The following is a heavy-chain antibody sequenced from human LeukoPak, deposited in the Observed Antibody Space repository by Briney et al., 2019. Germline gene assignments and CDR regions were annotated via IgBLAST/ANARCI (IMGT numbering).Heavy chain of an antibody. D-gene: IGHD3-22*01. Sequence: GASVKVSCKVSGYTLTELSMHWVRQAPGKGLEWMGGFDPEDGETIYAQKFQGRVTMTEDTSTDTAYMGLSSLRSEDTAVYYCATGYYDSSGPDYWGQGTLVTVSS. CDR1: GYTLTELS. CDR2: FDPEDGET. V-gene: IGHV1-24*01. CDR3: ATGYYDSSGPDY. J-gene: IGHJ4*02.